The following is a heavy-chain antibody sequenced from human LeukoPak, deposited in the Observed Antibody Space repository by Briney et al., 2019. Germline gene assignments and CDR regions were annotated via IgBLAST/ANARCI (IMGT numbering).Heavy chain of an antibody. V-gene: IGHV4-39*01. CDR1: GVSISRSTYY. J-gene: IGHJ4*02. Sequence: SETLSLTCTVSGVSISRSTYYWGWIRQPPGKGLEWIGNIYHSGNTYYNPSLKSRVAISVDTSKNQFSLKLRSVTAADTAVYYCAIDYGDYDLQYWGQGTLVTVSS. CDR3: AIDYGDYDLQY. D-gene: IGHD4-17*01. CDR2: IYHSGNT.